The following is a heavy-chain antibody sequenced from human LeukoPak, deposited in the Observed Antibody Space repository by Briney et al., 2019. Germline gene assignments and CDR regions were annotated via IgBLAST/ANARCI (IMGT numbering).Heavy chain of an antibody. CDR1: GFTFSSYA. J-gene: IGHJ4*02. V-gene: IGHV3-23*01. D-gene: IGHD3-22*01. CDR2: ISGSGGST. Sequence: GSLRLSCAASGFTFSSYAMSWVRQAPGKGLEWVSAISGSGGSTYYADSVKGRFTISRDNSKNTLYLQMNSLRAEDTAVYYCAKARRPDYYDSSGYSRVDYWGQGTLVTVSS. CDR3: AKARRPDYYDSSGYSRVDY.